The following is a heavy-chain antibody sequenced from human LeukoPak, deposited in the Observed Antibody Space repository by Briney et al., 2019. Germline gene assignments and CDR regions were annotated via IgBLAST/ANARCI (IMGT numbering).Heavy chain of an antibody. D-gene: IGHD1-26*01. CDR1: GYTFTSYY. V-gene: IGHV1-46*01. J-gene: IGHJ4*02. CDR3: ARGFSSGSYSLDY. CDR2: VNPSGGST. Sequence: GASVKVSCKASGYTFTSYYMHWVRQAPGQGLEWMGIVNPSGGSTSYAQKFQGRVTMTRNTSISTAYMELSSLRSEDTAVYYCARGFSSGSYSLDYWGQGTLVTVSS.